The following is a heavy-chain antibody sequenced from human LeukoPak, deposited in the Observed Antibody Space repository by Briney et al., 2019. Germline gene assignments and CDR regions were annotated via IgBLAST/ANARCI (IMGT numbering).Heavy chain of an antibody. J-gene: IGHJ4*02. CDR3: VRGSGNWDIDY. CDR2: IHSAGST. V-gene: IGHV4-39*07. Sequence: SETLSLTCTVSGGSINSGHYYWGWVRQAPGKGLEWIGSIHSAGSTYDNPSLKSRFTTSRNTSKNQFSLRLNSVTAADAALYYCVRGSGNWDIDYWGQGTLVTVSS. D-gene: IGHD2-15*01. CDR1: GGSINSGHYY.